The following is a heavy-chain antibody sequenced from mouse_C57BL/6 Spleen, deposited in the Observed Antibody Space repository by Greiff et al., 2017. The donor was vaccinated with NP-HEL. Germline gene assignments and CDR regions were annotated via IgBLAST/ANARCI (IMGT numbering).Heavy chain of an antibody. CDR2: ISYDGSN. J-gene: IGHJ3*01. Sequence: VQLQQSGPGLVKPSQSLSLTCSVTGYSITSGYYWNWIRQFPGNKLEWMGYISYDGSNNYNPYLKNRISITRDTSKNQFFLKLNSVTTEDTATYYCARDLPGYDYEGVSFAYWGQGTLVTVSA. D-gene: IGHD2-4*01. CDR1: GYSITSGYY. CDR3: ARDLPGYDYEGVSFAY. V-gene: IGHV3-6*01.